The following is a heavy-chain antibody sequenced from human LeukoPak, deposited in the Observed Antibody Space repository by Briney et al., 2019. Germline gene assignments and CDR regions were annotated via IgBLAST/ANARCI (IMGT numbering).Heavy chain of an antibody. CDR1: GGSISSSSYY. CDR2: IYYSGST. D-gene: IGHD5-18*01. CDR3: AGSGYSYGSDAFDI. J-gene: IGHJ3*02. Sequence: PSETLSLTCTVSGGSISSSSYYWGWIRQPPGKGLEWIGYIYYSGSTYYNPSLKSRVTISVDTSKNQFSLKLSSVTAADTAVYYCAGSGYSYGSDAFDIWGQGTMVTVSS. V-gene: IGHV4-30-4*08.